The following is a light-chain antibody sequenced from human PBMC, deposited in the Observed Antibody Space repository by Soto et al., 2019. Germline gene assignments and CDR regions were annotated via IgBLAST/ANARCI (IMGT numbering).Light chain of an antibody. V-gene: IGKV3-11*01. CDR3: QPRSIPT. CDR1: QSINNY. CDR2: DAS. J-gene: IGKJ5*01. Sequence: EIVLTQSPATLSLSPGERATLSCRASQSINNYLAWYQQKPGQAPRLLIYDASKRATGIPARFSGSGSGTDFSLIISSLEPEDFAVYYCQPRSIPTFGQGTRLEIK.